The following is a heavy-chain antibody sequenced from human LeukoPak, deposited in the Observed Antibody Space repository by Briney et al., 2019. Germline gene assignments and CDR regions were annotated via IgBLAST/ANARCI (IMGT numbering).Heavy chain of an antibody. V-gene: IGHV1-18*01. CDR1: GYTFTSYG. CDR2: ISAYNGNT. D-gene: IGHD3-10*01. J-gene: IGHJ5*02. CDR3: ARDLYYYGLGSYYAGDP. Sequence: ASVKVSCKASGYTFTSYGISWVRQAPGQGLEWMGWISAYNGNTNYAQKLQGRVTMTTDTSTSTAYMELRSLRSDDTAVCYCARDLYYYGLGSYYAGDPWGQGTLVTVSS.